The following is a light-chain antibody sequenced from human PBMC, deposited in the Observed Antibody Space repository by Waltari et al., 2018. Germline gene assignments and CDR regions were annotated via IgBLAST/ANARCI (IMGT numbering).Light chain of an antibody. J-gene: IGKJ1*01. CDR1: QTVANTY. CDR3: QQYDHWPPWT. V-gene: IGKV3-20*01. CDR2: DSS. Sequence: EIVLTQSPGTLSLSPGEGATLSCRASQTVANTYLAWYQQKPGQAPRPLISDSSRRATGIPDRFRGSGAGTDFTLTISSLQSEDFAVYYCQQYDHWPPWTLAQGTKVEIK.